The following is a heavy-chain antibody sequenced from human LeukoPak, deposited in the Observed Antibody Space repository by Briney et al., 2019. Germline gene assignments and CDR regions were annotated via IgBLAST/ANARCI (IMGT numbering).Heavy chain of an antibody. D-gene: IGHD1-1*01. CDR2: IIPIFGTA. CDR1: VGTFSSYA. CDR3: ARGPELERFDY. V-gene: IGHV1-69*05. Sequence: SVKVSCKASVGTFSSYAISWVRQAPGQGLEWMGGIIPIFGTANYAQKFQGRVTITTDESTSTAYMELSSLRSEDTAVYYCARGPELERFDYWGPGTLVTVSS. J-gene: IGHJ4*02.